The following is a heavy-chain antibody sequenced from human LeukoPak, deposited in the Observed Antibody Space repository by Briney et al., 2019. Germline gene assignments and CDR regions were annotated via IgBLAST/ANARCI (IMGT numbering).Heavy chain of an antibody. CDR1: GYTFTTYA. Sequence: ASVKVSCKASGYTFTTYAMNWVRQAPGQRLEWMGWINAGNGNTKYSQKFQGRVTITRDTSASTAYMELSSLRSEDTAVYYCARPHAGGTYWPLSYWGQGTLVTVSS. V-gene: IGHV1-3*01. J-gene: IGHJ4*02. CDR3: ARPHAGGTYWPLSY. CDR2: INAGNGNT. D-gene: IGHD1-26*01.